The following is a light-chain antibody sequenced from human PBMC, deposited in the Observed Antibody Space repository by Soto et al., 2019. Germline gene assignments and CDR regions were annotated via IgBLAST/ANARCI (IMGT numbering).Light chain of an antibody. J-gene: IGKJ4*01. Sequence: EIVLTQSPATLSLSPGERATLSCRASQSVSSYLAWYQQKPGQATRLLIYDASNSATGIPARFSGSGSGTDFALTISSLEPEDFAIYYCQQRSNWPPVTFGGGTKVEIK. CDR1: QSVSSY. CDR3: QQRSNWPPVT. V-gene: IGKV3-11*01. CDR2: DAS.